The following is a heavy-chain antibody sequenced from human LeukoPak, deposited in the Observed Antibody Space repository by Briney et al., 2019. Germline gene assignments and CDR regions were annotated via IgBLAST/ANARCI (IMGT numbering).Heavy chain of an antibody. CDR3: ARDAAIVGARGCFDY. J-gene: IGHJ4*02. CDR2: INPSGGST. CDR1: GYTFTSYY. V-gene: IGHV1-46*01. D-gene: IGHD1-26*01. Sequence: ASVKVSCKASGYTFTSYYMHWVRQAPGQGLEWMGIINPSGGSTSYAQKFQGRVTMTRDTSTSTVYMELSSLRSEDTAVYYCARDAAIVGARGCFDYWGQGTLVIVSS.